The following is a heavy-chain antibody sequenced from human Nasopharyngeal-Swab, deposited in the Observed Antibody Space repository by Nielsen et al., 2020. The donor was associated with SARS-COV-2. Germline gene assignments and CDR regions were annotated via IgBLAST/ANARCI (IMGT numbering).Heavy chain of an antibody. J-gene: IGHJ6*02. CDR2: IYYSGRT. Sequence: SETLSLKCTVSGGSINSGGYYWRWSRQHPGKGLVWIGYIYYSGRTYYNPSLKSRVTISVGTSKNQFSLKLSSVTAADTAVYYCARSEIAAGRPYYYYGMDVWGQGTPVTVSS. CDR3: ARSEIAAGRPYYYYGMDV. V-gene: IGHV4-31*03. D-gene: IGHD6-13*01. CDR1: GGSINSGGYY.